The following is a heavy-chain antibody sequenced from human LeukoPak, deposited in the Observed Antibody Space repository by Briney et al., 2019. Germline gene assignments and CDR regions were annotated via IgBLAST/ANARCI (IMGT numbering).Heavy chain of an antibody. V-gene: IGHV4-59*01. CDR2: IYYSGST. CDR1: GGSISSYY. D-gene: IGHD6-13*01. Sequence: SETLSLTRTVSGGSISSYYWSWIRQPPGKGLEWIGYIYYSGSTNYNPSLKSRVTISVDTSKNQFSLKLSSVTAADTAVYYCARGYSSSWYFDYWGQGTLVTVSS. J-gene: IGHJ4*02. CDR3: ARGYSSSWYFDY.